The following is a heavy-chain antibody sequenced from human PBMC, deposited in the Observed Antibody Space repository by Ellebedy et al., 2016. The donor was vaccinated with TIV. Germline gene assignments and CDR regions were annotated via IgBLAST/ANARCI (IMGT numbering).Heavy chain of an antibody. CDR2: IYPGDSDT. D-gene: IGHD3-22*01. J-gene: IGHJ4*02. V-gene: IGHV5-51*01. CDR3: ARVSGYYHALAG. CDR1: GYSFTSYW. Sequence: GGSLRLXCKGSGYSFTSYWIGWVRQMPGKGLEWMGIIYPGDSDTRYSPSFQGQVTISADKSISTAYLQWSSLKASDTAMYYCARVSGYYHALAGWGQGTLVTVSS.